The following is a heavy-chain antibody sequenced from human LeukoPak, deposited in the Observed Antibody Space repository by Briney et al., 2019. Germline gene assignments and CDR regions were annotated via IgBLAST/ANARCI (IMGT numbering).Heavy chain of an antibody. CDR1: GFTFSSYG. J-gene: IGHJ4*02. V-gene: IGHV3-30*03. CDR3: ARHPKSGYTDYESDY. CDR2: ISYDGSNK. Sequence: GGSLRLSCAASGFTFSSYGMHWVRQAPGKGLEWVVVISYDGSNKYYADSVKGRFTISRDNSKNTLYLQMNSLRAEDTAVYYCARHPKSGYTDYESDYWGQGTLVTVSS. D-gene: IGHD5-12*01.